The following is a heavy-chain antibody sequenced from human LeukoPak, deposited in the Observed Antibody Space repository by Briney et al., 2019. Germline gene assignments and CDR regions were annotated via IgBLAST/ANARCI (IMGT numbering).Heavy chain of an antibody. J-gene: IGHJ4*02. CDR3: AFSPELNWNYGY. V-gene: IGHV1-24*01. CDR1: GDTLTELS. Sequence: ASVKVSCKVSGDTLTELSMHWVRQAPGKGLEWMGGFDPEGGETIYAQKFQGRVSITADKSTSTAYMELSSLRSEDTAVYYCAFSPELNWNYGYWGQGTLVTVSS. D-gene: IGHD1-7*01. CDR2: FDPEGGET.